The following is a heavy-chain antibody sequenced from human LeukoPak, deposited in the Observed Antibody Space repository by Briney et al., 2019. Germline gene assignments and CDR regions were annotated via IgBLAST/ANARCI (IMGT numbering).Heavy chain of an antibody. J-gene: IGHJ6*02. CDR2: IIPIFGAA. CDR1: EDTFSRNA. CDR3: ARRDCGGDCYPSYYYYYGMHV. V-gene: IGHV1-69*13. Sequence: SVKVSCKASEDTFSRNAISWVRQAPGQGLEWMGGIIPIFGAANYAQEFQGRVTITADESTTTVFMELSSLRSEDTAVYYCARRDCGGDCYPSYYYYYGMHVWGQGTTVIVSS. D-gene: IGHD2-21*02.